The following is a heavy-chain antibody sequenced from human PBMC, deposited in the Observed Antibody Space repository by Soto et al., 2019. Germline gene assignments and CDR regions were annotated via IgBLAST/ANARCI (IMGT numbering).Heavy chain of an antibody. D-gene: IGHD2-21*02. CDR3: AGDRYCGGDCYSTNWFDP. V-gene: IGHV1-46*01. CDR1: GYTFTSYY. J-gene: IGHJ5*02. CDR2: INPSGGST. Sequence: QVQLVQSGAEVKKPGASVKVSCKASGYTFTSYYMHWVRQAPGQGLEWMGIINPSGGSTSYAQKFQGRVTMTRDTSTSPVSMELSSLGSEDTAVYYCAGDRYCGGDCYSTNWFDPWGQGTLVTVSS.